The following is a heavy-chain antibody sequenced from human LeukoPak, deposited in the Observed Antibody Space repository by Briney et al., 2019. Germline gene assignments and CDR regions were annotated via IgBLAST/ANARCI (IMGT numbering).Heavy chain of an antibody. Sequence: PGGSLRLSCAASGFTVSTNYMSWVRQAPGKGLEWVSVIYSGGNTYYADSVKGRFTISRDNSKNTLYLQMSSLTAEDTAVYYCASSPFSAYYFDYWGQGTLVTASS. CDR1: GFTVSTNY. J-gene: IGHJ4*02. CDR2: IYSGGNT. CDR3: ASSPFSAYYFDY. D-gene: IGHD3-10*01. V-gene: IGHV3-66*01.